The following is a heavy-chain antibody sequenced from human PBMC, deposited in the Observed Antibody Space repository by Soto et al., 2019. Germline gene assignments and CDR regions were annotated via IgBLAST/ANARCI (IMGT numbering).Heavy chain of an antibody. CDR3: ARAKVGAMVDY. V-gene: IGHV1-69*13. D-gene: IGHD1-26*01. CDR1: GGPFISYA. Sequence: VKVSCKASGGPFISYASSWVRQAPGQGLEWMGGIIPIFGTANYAQKFQGRVTITADKSTSTAYMELSSLRSEDTAVYYCARAKVGAMVDYWGQGTLVTVSS. CDR2: IIPIFGTA. J-gene: IGHJ4*02.